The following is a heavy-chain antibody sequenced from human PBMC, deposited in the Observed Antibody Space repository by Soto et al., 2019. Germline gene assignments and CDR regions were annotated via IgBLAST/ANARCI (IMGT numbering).Heavy chain of an antibody. CDR3: ARDGEGTSSRFDP. Sequence: LRLSCAASGFTFSSYGMHWVRQAPGKGLEWVAVIWYDGSNKYYADSVKGRFTISRDNSKNTLYLQMNSLRAEDTAVYYCARDGEGTSSRFDPWGQGTLVTVSS. CDR1: GFTFSSYG. V-gene: IGHV3-33*01. CDR2: IWYDGSNK. D-gene: IGHD1-1*01. J-gene: IGHJ5*02.